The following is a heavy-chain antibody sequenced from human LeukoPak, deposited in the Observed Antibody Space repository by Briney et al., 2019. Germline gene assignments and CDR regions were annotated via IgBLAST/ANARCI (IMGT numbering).Heavy chain of an antibody. D-gene: IGHD2-2*01. CDR2: IYYSGST. V-gene: IGHV4-59*12. CDR1: GGSISSYY. Sequence: PSETLSLTCTVSGGSISSYYWSWIRQPPGKGLEWIGYIYYSGSTNYNPSLKSRVTISVDTSKNQFSLKLSSVTAADTAVYYCARGHQKGYYYGMDVWGQGTTVTVSS. J-gene: IGHJ6*02. CDR3: ARGHQKGYYYGMDV.